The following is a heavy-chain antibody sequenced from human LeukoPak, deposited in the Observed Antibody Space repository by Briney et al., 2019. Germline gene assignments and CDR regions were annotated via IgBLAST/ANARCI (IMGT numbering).Heavy chain of an antibody. J-gene: IGHJ5*02. D-gene: IGHD4-23*01. Sequence: ASVKVSCKASGYTFTSHYMHWVRQAPGQGLEWMGIINPSGGSTSYAQKFQGRVTMTRDTSTSTVYMELSSLRSEDTAVYYCARETSVVTEPNNWFDPWGQGTLVTVSS. CDR2: INPSGGST. CDR3: ARETSVVTEPNNWFDP. V-gene: IGHV1-46*01. CDR1: GYTFTSHY.